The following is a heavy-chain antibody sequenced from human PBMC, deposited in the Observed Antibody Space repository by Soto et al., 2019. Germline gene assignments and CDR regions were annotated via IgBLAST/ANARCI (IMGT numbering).Heavy chain of an antibody. D-gene: IGHD5-18*01. CDR1: GFTFSSHS. Sequence: GGSLRLSCVVSGFTFSSHSMNWVRQAPGKGLEWVSSITTSSDSIYYTDSVKGRFTLSRDNAKNSLFLQMNSLRAEDTAVYYCARSTRGFSYGKIDSWGQGTLVTVSS. CDR2: ITTSSDSI. J-gene: IGHJ4*02. V-gene: IGHV3-21*01. CDR3: ARSTRGFSYGKIDS.